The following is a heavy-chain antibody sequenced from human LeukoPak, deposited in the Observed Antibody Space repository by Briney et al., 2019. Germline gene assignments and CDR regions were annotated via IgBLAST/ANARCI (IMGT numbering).Heavy chain of an antibody. J-gene: IGHJ6*03. CDR3: ARVPRPPSPPSRKRGGYYYSLDV. D-gene: IGHD1-14*01. V-gene: IGHV1-8*03. CDR2: MNANSGNT. Sequence: GGSVRVSCKASGYTFTSYDMNWVRQAPGQGLEWVGWMNANSGNTDYAEKVQGRVTITRNNSKSTAYMEMNSLRAEDTAVYYCARVPRPPSPPSRKRGGYYYSLDVWGKGTTVTVSS. CDR1: GYTFTSYD.